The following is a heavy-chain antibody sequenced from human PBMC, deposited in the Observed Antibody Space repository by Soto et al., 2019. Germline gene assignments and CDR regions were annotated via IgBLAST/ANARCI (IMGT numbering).Heavy chain of an antibody. V-gene: IGHV3-74*01. CDR1: GFTFTDYW. Sequence: EEQLVESGGGLVQPGGSLRLSCAASGFTFTDYWIHWVRQAPGKGLVWVSRISSDGTGTTYADSVKGRFAISRDNAKNTVHLQMNSLRAEDTAVYFCARVKLPRYHYYYGMDVWGQGTAVTVSS. CDR2: ISSDGTGT. CDR3: ARVKLPRYHYYYGMDV. J-gene: IGHJ6*02. D-gene: IGHD2-15*01.